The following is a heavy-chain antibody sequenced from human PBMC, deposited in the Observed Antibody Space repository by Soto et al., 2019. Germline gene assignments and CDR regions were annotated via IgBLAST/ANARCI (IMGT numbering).Heavy chain of an antibody. CDR2: TYYSGST. CDR3: ARDRSCSGCDNYYGMDV. CDR1: AGSVSSYY. D-gene: IGHD2-15*01. Sequence: SESLSLTCTVGAGSVSSYYCSWTRQPPRKGLEWIGYTYYSGSTTYNTSPKSQFTISVDTSKNQFSLKLSSVTAADTTVYYCARDRSCSGCDNYYGMDVWGQGTTVTVSS. V-gene: IGHV4-59*02. J-gene: IGHJ6*02.